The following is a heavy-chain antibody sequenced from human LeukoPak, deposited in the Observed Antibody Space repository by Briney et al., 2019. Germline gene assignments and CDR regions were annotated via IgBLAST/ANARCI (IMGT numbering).Heavy chain of an antibody. CDR1: GFTFTNYW. D-gene: IGHD3-10*01. Sequence: GGSLRLSCAVSGFTFTNYWMSWARQSPGKGLEWVANIYLDGSRAYYVDSVKGRFTISRDNAKNSLYLQMNSLRAEDTAVYYCARGEEDGSGSYYPSDAFDIWGQGTMVTVSS. CDR2: IYLDGSRA. J-gene: IGHJ3*02. CDR3: ARGEEDGSGSYYPSDAFDI. V-gene: IGHV3-7*01.